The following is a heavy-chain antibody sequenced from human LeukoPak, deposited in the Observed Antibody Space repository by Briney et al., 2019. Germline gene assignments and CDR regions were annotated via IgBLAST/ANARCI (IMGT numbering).Heavy chain of an antibody. J-gene: IGHJ4*02. CDR1: GFTFGDYA. Sequence: PGGSLRLSCTASGFTFGDYAMSWVRQAPGKGLEWVGFIRSKAYGGTTEYAASVKGRFTISRDDSKSIAYLQMNSLKTEDTAVYYCTRGLIVVVPAAMDYRGQGTLVTVSS. V-gene: IGHV3-49*04. CDR3: TRGLIVVVPAAMDY. D-gene: IGHD2-2*01. CDR2: IRSKAYGGTT.